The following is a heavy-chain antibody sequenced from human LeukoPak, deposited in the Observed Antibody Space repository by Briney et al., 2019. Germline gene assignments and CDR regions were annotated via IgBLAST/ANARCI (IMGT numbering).Heavy chain of an antibody. V-gene: IGHV3-21*01. CDR3: ARGATYYYDSSGYYYSGCSY. CDR2: ISSSSSYI. J-gene: IGHJ4*02. CDR1: GFTFSSYS. D-gene: IGHD3-22*01. Sequence: GGSLRLSCAASGFTFSSYSMNWVRQAPGKGLEWVSFISSSSSYIYYADSVKGRFTISRDNAKNSLYLQMNSLRAEDTAVYYCARGATYYYDSSGYYYSGCSYWGQGTLVTVSS.